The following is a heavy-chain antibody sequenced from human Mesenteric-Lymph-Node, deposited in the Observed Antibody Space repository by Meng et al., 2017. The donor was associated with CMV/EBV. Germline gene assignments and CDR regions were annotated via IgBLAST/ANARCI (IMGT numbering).Heavy chain of an antibody. J-gene: IGHJ4*02. V-gene: IGHV4-4*02. CDR3: ATGQTDCDRTICQWWLGRFDR. Sequence: STWWSWFRQPPGKGLEWIGEIYHTGSINYNPSLRSRVTISIDKSRNQFSLNLTPVTAADTAVCYCATGQTDCDRTICQWWLGRFDRWGRGTLVTVSS. D-gene: IGHD2-15*01. CDR2: IYHTGSI. CDR1: STW.